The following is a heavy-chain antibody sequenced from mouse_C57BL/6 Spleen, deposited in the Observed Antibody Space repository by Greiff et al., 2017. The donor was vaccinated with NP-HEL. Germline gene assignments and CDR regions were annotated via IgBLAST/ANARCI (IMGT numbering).Heavy chain of an antibody. CDR1: GFTFSSYA. Sequence: EVQVVESGEGLVKPGGSLKLSCAASGFTFSSYAMSWVRQTPEKRLEWVAYISSGGDYIYYADTVKGRFTISRDNARNTLYLQMSSLKSEDTAMYYCTRITTVVADAMDYWGQGTSVTVSS. CDR2: ISSGGDYI. CDR3: TRITTVVADAMDY. D-gene: IGHD1-1*01. V-gene: IGHV5-9-1*02. J-gene: IGHJ4*01.